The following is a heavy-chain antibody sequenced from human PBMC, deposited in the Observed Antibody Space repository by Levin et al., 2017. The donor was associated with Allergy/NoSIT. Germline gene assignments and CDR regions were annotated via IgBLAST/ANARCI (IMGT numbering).Heavy chain of an antibody. CDR3: ARGRRITMIVGNGPIDP. V-gene: IGHV4-34*01. CDR2: INHSGST. CDR1: GGSFSGYY. D-gene: IGHD3-22*01. J-gene: IGHJ5*02. Sequence: SETLSLTCAVYGGSFSGYYWSWIRQPPGKGLEWIGEINHSGSTNYNPSLKSRVTISVDTSKNQFSLKLSSVTAADTAVYYCARGRRITMIVGNGPIDPWGQGTLVTVSS.